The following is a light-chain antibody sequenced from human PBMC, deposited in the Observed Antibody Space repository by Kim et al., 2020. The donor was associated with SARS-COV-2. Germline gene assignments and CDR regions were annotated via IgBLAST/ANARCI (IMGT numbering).Light chain of an antibody. Sequence: SSELTQDPAVSVALGQTVRITCQGDSLRSYYASWYQQKPGQAPVLVTYGKNNRPSGIPDRFSGSSSGNTASLTITGAQAEDEADYYCNSRDSSGNRVVFG. V-gene: IGLV3-19*01. J-gene: IGLJ2*01. CDR2: GKN. CDR1: SLRSYY. CDR3: NSRDSSGNRVV.